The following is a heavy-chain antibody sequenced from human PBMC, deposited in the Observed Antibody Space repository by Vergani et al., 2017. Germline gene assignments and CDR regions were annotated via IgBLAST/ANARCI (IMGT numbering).Heavy chain of an antibody. D-gene: IGHD1/OR15-1a*01. Sequence: EVQLFESGGGLVQPGGSLRLSCAASGFTFSSYAMSWVRQAPGKGLEWVSAISGSGGSTYYADSVKGRFTISRDNSKNTLYLQMNSLRAEDTTVYYCAKDRATKFPSHRGNNNWFDPWGQGTLVTVSS. CDR3: AKDRATKFPSHRGNNNWFDP. V-gene: IGHV3-23*01. J-gene: IGHJ5*02. CDR1: GFTFSSYA. CDR2: ISGSGGST.